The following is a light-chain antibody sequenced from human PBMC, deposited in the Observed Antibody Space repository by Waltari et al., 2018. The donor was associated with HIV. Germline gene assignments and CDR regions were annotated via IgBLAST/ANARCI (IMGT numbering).Light chain of an antibody. CDR1: RSNIGASY. J-gene: IGLJ2*01. V-gene: IGLV1-51*01. Sequence: QSVLTQPPSVSAAPGQKGTISCSGSRSNIGASYVSWYQQLPGTAPKLLIYDNDKRPSGIADRFSGSKSGTSAALGITGLQTGDEAVYYCGTWDTSLSSGEVFGGGTKLTVL. CDR3: GTWDTSLSSGEV. CDR2: DND.